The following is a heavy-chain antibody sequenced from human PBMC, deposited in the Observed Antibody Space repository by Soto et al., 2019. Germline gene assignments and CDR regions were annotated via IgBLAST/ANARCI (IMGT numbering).Heavy chain of an antibody. J-gene: IGHJ4*02. V-gene: IGHV3-23*01. D-gene: IGHD3-22*01. CDR1: GFTFSSYA. CDR2: ISGSGGST. Sequence: GGSLRLSCAASGFTFSSYAMSWVRQAPGKGLEWVSAISGSGGSTYYADSVKGRFTISRDNSKNTLYLQMNSLRAEDTAVYYCAKRGKYYYDSSGYYFWGQGTLVTVSS. CDR3: AKRGKYYYDSSGYYF.